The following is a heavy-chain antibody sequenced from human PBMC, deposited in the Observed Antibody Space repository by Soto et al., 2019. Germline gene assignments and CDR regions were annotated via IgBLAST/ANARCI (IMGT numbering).Heavy chain of an antibody. D-gene: IGHD3-10*01. CDR1: GYTFTSYG. Sequence: QVQLVQSGAEVKKPGASVKVSCKASGYTFTSYGISWVRQAPGQGLEWMGWISAYNGNTNYAQKLQGRVTMTTDTSTSTAYMELRSLRSDDTAVYYCARDDNYYGSGSYYNYYYYYGMDVWGQGTTVTVSS. CDR3: ARDDNYYGSGSYYNYYYYYGMDV. CDR2: ISAYNGNT. V-gene: IGHV1-18*01. J-gene: IGHJ6*02.